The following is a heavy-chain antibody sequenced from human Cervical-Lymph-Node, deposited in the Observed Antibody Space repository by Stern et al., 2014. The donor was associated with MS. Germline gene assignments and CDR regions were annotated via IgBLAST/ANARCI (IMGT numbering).Heavy chain of an antibody. CDR2: IIPIIGTA. CDR3: ARDGRHTNNFGLDV. J-gene: IGHJ6*02. CDR1: GGTFNVYA. Sequence: VQLVQSGAEVKKPGSSVKVSCKASGGTFNVYAINWLRQAPGQGLEWMGGIIPIIGTANSAQNFQGRVTITADESTRTSSMQLSSLRSDDTAVYYCARDGRHTNNFGLDVWGQGTTVTVSS. V-gene: IGHV1-69*01.